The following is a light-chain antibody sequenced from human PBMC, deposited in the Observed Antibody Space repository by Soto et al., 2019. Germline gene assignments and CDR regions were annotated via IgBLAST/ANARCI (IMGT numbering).Light chain of an antibody. J-gene: IGLJ1*01. Sequence: QSVLTQPASVSGSPGESITILCTGSRSDIGSYNLVSWYQQYPGKAPKLVIFEGHKRPSDISDRFSGSKSAYTASLTISGLQPDDEADYYCCSYAGADSAPYVLGTGTKLTAL. CDR2: EGH. CDR3: CSYAGADSAPYV. CDR1: RSDIGSYNL. V-gene: IGLV2-23*01.